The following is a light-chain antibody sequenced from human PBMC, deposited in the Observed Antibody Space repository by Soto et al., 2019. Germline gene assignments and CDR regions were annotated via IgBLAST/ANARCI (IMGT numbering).Light chain of an antibody. Sequence: DIVMTQSPLSLPVTPGEPASISCRSSQSLLHSNGYNYLNWFQQRPGQSPRRLIYKVSNRDSGVPDRFSGSGSGTDFTLKISRVEAEDVGVYYCMQGTHWPLTFGQGTKVDIK. CDR2: KVS. J-gene: IGKJ1*01. CDR3: MQGTHWPLT. CDR1: QSLLHSNGYNY. V-gene: IGKV2-30*02.